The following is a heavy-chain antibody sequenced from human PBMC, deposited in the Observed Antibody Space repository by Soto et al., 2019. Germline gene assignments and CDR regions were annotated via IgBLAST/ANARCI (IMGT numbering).Heavy chain of an antibody. D-gene: IGHD3-22*01. CDR2: IFHDGTA. V-gene: IGHV4-4*01. Sequence: PXETLCLPCAVAGFSHTSGHWWTWVRQSPRRGLEYIGEIFHDGTANYYPSFERRVAMSVDTSRNQFSLKLTSVTAADTAVYFCARLVYDTRLNYLYFDFWGPGALVTVSS. CDR1: GFSHTSGHW. CDR3: ARLVYDTRLNYLYFDF. J-gene: IGHJ4*02.